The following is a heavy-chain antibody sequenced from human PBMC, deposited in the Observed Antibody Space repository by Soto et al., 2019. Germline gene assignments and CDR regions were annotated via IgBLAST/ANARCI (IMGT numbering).Heavy chain of an antibody. CDR2: IYYSGST. V-gene: IGHV4-31*02. J-gene: IGHJ4*02. Sequence: SETLSLTCTVSGGSISSGGYYWSWIRQHPGKGLEWIGYIYYSGSTYYNPSLKSRVTISVDTSKNQFSLKLSSVTAADTAVYYCARHDYGDYDYFDYWSQGTLVTVSS. CDR1: GGSISSGGYY. D-gene: IGHD4-17*01. CDR3: ARHDYGDYDYFDY.